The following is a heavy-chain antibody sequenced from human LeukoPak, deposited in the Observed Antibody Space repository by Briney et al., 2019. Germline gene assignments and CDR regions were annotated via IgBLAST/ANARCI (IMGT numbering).Heavy chain of an antibody. CDR2: ISGSGLDT. J-gene: IGHJ4*02. Sequence: GGSLRLSCAASGFTFDSYAVSWVRQAPGKGLEWVSAISGSGLDTYYADSVKGRFTVSRDNSKNTVYLQMNSLRAEDTAIYYCAREREGYTLNWGQGTLVTVSS. CDR3: AREREGYTLN. V-gene: IGHV3-23*01. CDR1: GFTFDSYA. D-gene: IGHD5-12*01.